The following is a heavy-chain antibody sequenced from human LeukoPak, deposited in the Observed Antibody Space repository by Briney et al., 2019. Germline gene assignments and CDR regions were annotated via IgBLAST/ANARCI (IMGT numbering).Heavy chain of an antibody. CDR1: GFTSGDYA. Sequence: GGSLRLSCTASGFTSGDYAMSWVRQAPGKGLEWVGFIRSNAYGGTTEYAASVKGRVTISRDDSKSITYLQMNSLKTEDTAVYYCTRDRANDLWSGYPILFDYWGQGTLVTVSS. CDR3: TRDRANDLWSGYPILFDY. V-gene: IGHV3-49*04. J-gene: IGHJ4*02. D-gene: IGHD3-3*01. CDR2: IRSNAYGGTT.